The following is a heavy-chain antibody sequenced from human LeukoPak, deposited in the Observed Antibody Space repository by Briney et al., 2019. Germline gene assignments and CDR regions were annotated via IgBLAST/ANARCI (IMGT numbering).Heavy chain of an antibody. D-gene: IGHD3-10*01. J-gene: IGHJ4*02. CDR3: ARSITMVRGVSWEYYFDY. Sequence: SETLSLTCAVSGGSISSGGYSWSWIRQPPAKGLEWLGYIYHSGCTYYNPSLKSRVTISVDRSKNQFSLKLSSVTAADTAVYYCARSITMVRGVSWEYYFDYWGQGTLVTVSS. V-gene: IGHV4-30-2*01. CDR1: GGSISSGGYS. CDR2: IYHSGCT.